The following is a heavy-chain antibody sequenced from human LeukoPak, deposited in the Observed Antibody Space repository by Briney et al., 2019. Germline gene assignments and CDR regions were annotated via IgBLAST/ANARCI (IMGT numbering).Heavy chain of an antibody. CDR1: GFAFADYA. Sequence: GGSLRLSCAASGFAFADYAIHWVRQGPGGGLEWVSLTSGDGGTTYYADSVRGRFTISRDNSKNSLFLQMNSLRTEDTALYYCAKDMVWGWYFDLWGRGTLVTVSS. D-gene: IGHD7-27*01. CDR3: AKDMVWGWYFDL. V-gene: IGHV3-43*02. J-gene: IGHJ2*01. CDR2: TSGDGGTT.